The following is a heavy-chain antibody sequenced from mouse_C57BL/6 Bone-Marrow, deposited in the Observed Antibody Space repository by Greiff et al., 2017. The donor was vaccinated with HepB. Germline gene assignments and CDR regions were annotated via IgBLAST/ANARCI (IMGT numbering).Heavy chain of an antibody. CDR3: ARVDSSGPPWFAY. J-gene: IGHJ3*01. Sequence: QVQLQQPGAELVMPGASVKLSCKASGYTFTSYWMHWVKQRPGQGLEWIGEIDPSDSYTNYNQKFKGKSTLTVDKSSSTAYMQLRSLTSEDSAVYYCARVDSSGPPWFAYWGQGTLVTVSA. CDR2: IDPSDSYT. CDR1: GYTFTSYW. V-gene: IGHV1-69*01. D-gene: IGHD3-2*02.